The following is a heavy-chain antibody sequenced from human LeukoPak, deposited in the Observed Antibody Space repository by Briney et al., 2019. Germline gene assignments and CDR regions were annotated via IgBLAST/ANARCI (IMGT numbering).Heavy chain of an antibody. CDR2: FYGGGST. CDR3: ARVTPDQRFDP. D-gene: IGHD4-11*01. V-gene: IGHV3-66*01. Sequence: GGSLRLSCVASGFSVSSNYMTWVRQAPGKGLEWVSLFYGGGSTHYADSVKGRFTISRDNSKNTLYLQMNSLRVEDTAVYYCARVTPDQRFDPWGQGTLVTVSS. CDR1: GFSVSSNY. J-gene: IGHJ5*02.